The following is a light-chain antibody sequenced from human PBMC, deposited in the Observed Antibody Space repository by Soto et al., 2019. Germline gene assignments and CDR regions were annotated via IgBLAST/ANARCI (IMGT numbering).Light chain of an antibody. Sequence: QSVLTQPASVSGSPGQSITISCTGSSSDIGDYDYVSWYQQHPGKAPKVLISEVSNRPSGVSNRFSGSKSGNTASLTISGLQAEDEADYYCNSYATGNTRVFGTGPKVTVL. CDR2: EVS. J-gene: IGLJ1*01. CDR3: NSYATGNTRV. V-gene: IGLV2-14*01. CDR1: SSDIGDYDY.